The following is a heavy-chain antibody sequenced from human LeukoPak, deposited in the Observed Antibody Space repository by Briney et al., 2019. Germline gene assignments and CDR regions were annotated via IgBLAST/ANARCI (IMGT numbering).Heavy chain of an antibody. Sequence: SQTLSLTCTVSGGSISSGSYYWSWIRQPAGKGQEWIGRIYTRGSTNYNPSLKSRVTISVDTSKNQFSLNLSSVTAADTAVYYCARDLYCSSTSCPSNNWFDPWGQGTLVTVSS. CDR1: GGSISSGSYY. CDR3: ARDLYCSSTSCPSNNWFDP. CDR2: IYTRGST. V-gene: IGHV4-61*02. J-gene: IGHJ5*02. D-gene: IGHD2-2*01.